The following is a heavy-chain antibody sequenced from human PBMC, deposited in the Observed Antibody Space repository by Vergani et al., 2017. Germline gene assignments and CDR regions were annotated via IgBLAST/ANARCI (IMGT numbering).Heavy chain of an antibody. CDR1: GGSISSGSYY. J-gene: IGHJ5*02. Sequence: QVQLQESGPGLVKPSQTLSLTCTVSGGSISSGSYYWTWIRQPAGKGLEWIGRIYTTGSTNYNPSLKSRVTISIDTPKNQFSLKLSSVTAADTAVYYCAGDYYGSGGTGLSRGVNRFDPWGQGTLVTVSS. V-gene: IGHV4-61*02. D-gene: IGHD3-10*01. CDR3: AGDYYGSGGTGLSRGVNRFDP. CDR2: IYTTGST.